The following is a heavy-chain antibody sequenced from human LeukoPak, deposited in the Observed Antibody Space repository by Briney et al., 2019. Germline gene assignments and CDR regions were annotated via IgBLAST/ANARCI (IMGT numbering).Heavy chain of an antibody. CDR3: AGAAALSPDY. D-gene: IGHD6-25*01. CDR2: IYYSGST. Sequence: SQTLSLTCTVSGGSISSGGYYWSWIRQHPGKGLEWIGYIYYSGSTCYNPSLKSRVTISVDTSKSQFSLKLSSVTAADTAVYYCAGAAALSPDYWGQGTLVTVSS. CDR1: GGSISSGGYY. V-gene: IGHV4-31*03. J-gene: IGHJ4*02.